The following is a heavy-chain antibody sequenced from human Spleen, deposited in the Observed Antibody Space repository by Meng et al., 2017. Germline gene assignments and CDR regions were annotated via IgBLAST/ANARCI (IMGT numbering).Heavy chain of an antibody. V-gene: IGHV3-30*01. Sequence: GGSLRLSCAASGFTFSSYAIHWVRQAPGKRLEWVAVISYDGSNKYYADSVKGRFTISRDNSKNTLYLQMNSLRAEDTAVYYCARDPASSGWGLVNYWGQGTLVTISS. D-gene: IGHD6-19*01. CDR3: ARDPASSGWGLVNY. J-gene: IGHJ4*02. CDR1: GFTFSSYA. CDR2: ISYDGSNK.